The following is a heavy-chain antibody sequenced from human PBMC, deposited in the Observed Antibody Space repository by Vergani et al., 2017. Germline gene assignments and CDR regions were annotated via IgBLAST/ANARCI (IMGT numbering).Heavy chain of an antibody. CDR2: INHSGST. Sequence: QVQLQQWGAGLLKPSETLSLTCAVYGGSFSGYYWSWIRQPPGKGLEWIGEINHSGSTNYNQSLKSRVTISVDTSKNQFSRKRSSVTAADPAVYYCARGARALRFWHYWGQGTLVTVSS. CDR3: ARGARALRFWHY. V-gene: IGHV4-34*01. CDR1: GGSFSGYY. D-gene: IGHD2-21*01. J-gene: IGHJ4*02.